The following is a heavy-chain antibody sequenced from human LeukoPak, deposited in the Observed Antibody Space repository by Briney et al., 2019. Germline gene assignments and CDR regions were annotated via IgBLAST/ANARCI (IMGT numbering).Heavy chain of an antibody. V-gene: IGHV3-23*01. J-gene: IGHJ4*02. D-gene: IGHD5-18*01. CDR2: INNSGGTT. Sequence: GGSLRLSCAASGFTFSSYAMSWVRQAPRKGLEWVSGINNSGGTTYYADSVKGRFTISRDNSKNTLYLQMNSLRAEDTAVYYCAKDVRGYTYGPGDYWGQGTLVTVSS. CDR3: AKDVRGYTYGPGDY. CDR1: GFTFSSYA.